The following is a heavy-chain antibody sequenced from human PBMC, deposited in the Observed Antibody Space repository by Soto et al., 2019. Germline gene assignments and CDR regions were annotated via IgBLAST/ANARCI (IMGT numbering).Heavy chain of an antibody. V-gene: IGHV4-31*03. CDR1: GGSISSGGYY. CDR2: IYYSGST. CDR3: ARERAIQYRYYLSVGHNWFDP. J-gene: IGHJ5*02. Sequence: QVQLQESGPGLVKPSQTLSLTCTVSGGSISSGGYYWSWIRQHPGKGLEWIGYIYYSGSTYYNPSLKSGVTISVNTSKNQFSLKRSSVTAADTAVYYCARERAIQYRYYLSVGHNWFDPWGQGTLVTVSS. D-gene: IGHD3-22*01.